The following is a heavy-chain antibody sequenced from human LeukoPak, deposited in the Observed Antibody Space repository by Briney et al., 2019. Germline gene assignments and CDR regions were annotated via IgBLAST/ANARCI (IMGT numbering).Heavy chain of an antibody. V-gene: IGHV1-18*01. D-gene: IGHD2-2*01. Sequence: ASVKVSCKASGYTFTSYGISWVRRAPGQGLEWMGWISAYNGNTNYAQKLQGRVTMTTDTSTSTAYMELRSLRSDDTAVYYCARELGYCSSTSCYPNWFDPWGQGTLVTVSS. CDR3: ARELGYCSSTSCYPNWFDP. J-gene: IGHJ5*02. CDR2: ISAYNGNT. CDR1: GYTFTSYG.